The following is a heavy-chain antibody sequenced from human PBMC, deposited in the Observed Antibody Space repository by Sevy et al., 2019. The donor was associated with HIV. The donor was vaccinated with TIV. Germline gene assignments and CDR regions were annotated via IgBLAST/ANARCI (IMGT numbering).Heavy chain of an antibody. Sequence: GGSLRLSCAASGFTVSSNYMSWVRQAPGKGLEWVSVIYSGGSTYYADSVKGRFTISRDNSKNTLYLQMNSLRAEATAVYYCAREAYDSSGYYPLHFDYWGQGTLVTVSS. CDR3: AREAYDSSGYYPLHFDY. CDR2: IYSGGST. V-gene: IGHV3-53*01. CDR1: GFTVSSNY. D-gene: IGHD3-22*01. J-gene: IGHJ4*02.